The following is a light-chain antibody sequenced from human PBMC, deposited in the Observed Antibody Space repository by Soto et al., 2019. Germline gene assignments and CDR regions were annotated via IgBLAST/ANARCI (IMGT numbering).Light chain of an antibody. CDR2: DAS. CDR1: QSVTSNF. V-gene: IGKV3-20*01. J-gene: IGKJ2*01. CDR3: QQYGRSPLLYT. Sequence: EIVLTQSPGTLSLSPGERATLSCRASQSVTSNFLAWYQQKPGQAPRLLIYDASTRAAGVPDRFSGSGSGTDFTLTITRLEPEDFAVYYCQQYGRSPLLYTFGQGTKLGVK.